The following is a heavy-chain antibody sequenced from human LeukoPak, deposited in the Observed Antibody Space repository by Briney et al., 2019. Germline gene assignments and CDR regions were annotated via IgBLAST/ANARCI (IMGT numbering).Heavy chain of an antibody. Sequence: GASVKVSCTASGYTFTSYYMHWVRQATGQGLEWMGWMNPNSGNTGYAQKFQGRVTMARNTSISTAYMELSSLRSEDTAVYYCARGLRITMVRGVIIYYFDYWGQGTLVTVSS. CDR2: MNPNSGNT. V-gene: IGHV1-8*02. CDR1: GYTFTSYY. CDR3: ARGLRITMVRGVIIYYFDY. J-gene: IGHJ4*02. D-gene: IGHD3-10*01.